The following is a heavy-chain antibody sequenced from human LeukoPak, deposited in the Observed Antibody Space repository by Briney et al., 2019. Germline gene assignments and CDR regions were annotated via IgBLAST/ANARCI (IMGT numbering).Heavy chain of an antibody. CDR2: IYYSGST. V-gene: IGHV4-31*03. D-gene: IGHD3-22*01. CDR3: ARALDSSGYSVNFDY. Sequence: SETLSLTCTVSGGSISSGGYYWSWIRQHPGKGLEWIGYIYYSGSTYYNPSLKSRVTISVDTSKNQFSLKLSSVTAADAAVYYCARALDSSGYSVNFDYWGQGTLATVSS. CDR1: GGSISSGGYY. J-gene: IGHJ4*02.